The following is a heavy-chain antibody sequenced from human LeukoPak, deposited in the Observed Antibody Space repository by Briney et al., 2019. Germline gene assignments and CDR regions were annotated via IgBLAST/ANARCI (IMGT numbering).Heavy chain of an antibody. CDR2: IYYTGST. CDR1: GGSISSSSYY. V-gene: IGHV4-39*07. CDR3: ARDRTIVSSGGAFDI. Sequence: SETLSLTCTVSGGSISSSSYYWGWIRQPPGKGLEWIGSIYYTGSTYYNPSLKSRVTISVDTSKNKFSLKLSSVTAADTAVYYCARDRTIVSSGGAFDIWGQGTMVTVSS. D-gene: IGHD3-10*02. J-gene: IGHJ3*02.